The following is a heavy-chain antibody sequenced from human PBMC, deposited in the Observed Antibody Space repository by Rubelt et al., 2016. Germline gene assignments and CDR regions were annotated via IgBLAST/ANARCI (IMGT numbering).Heavy chain of an antibody. Sequence: EVQLVESGGGLVQPGGSLRLSCAASGFTFSSYWMSWVRQAPGKGLEWVANIKQDGSEKYYVDSVKGRFTISGDNAKNSLYRQMNGRRAEDTAVYYCARDLGSDSSSFGAFDIWGQGTMVTVSS. J-gene: IGHJ3*02. D-gene: IGHD6-13*01. CDR1: GFTFSSYW. CDR2: IKQDGSEK. V-gene: IGHV3-7*03. CDR3: ARDLGSDSSSFGAFDI.